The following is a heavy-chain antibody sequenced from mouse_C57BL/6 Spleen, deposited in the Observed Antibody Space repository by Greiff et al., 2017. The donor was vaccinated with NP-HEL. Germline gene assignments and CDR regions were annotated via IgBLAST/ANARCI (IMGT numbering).Heavy chain of an antibody. CDR3: AREGITTVVAKDY. CDR2: IYPGSGNT. CDR1: GYTFTDYY. V-gene: IGHV1-76*01. Sequence: VQLQESGAELVRPGASVKLSCKASGYTFTDYYINWVKQRPGQGLEWIARIYPGSGNTYYNEKFKGKATLTAEKSSSTAYMQLSSLTSEDSAVYFCAREGITTVVAKDYWGQGTTLTVSS. D-gene: IGHD1-1*01. J-gene: IGHJ2*01.